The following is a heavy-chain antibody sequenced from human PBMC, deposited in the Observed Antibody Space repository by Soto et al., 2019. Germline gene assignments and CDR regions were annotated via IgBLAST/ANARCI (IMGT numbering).Heavy chain of an antibody. CDR3: AKLQRRDIQQWLQAFNV. CDR1: GFVFSDFA. D-gene: IGHD6-19*01. V-gene: IGHV3-23*01. J-gene: IGHJ3*01. Sequence: GGSLRLSCSATGFVFSDFAMSWVRQAPGKGLEWVSTISGDGGDIYADSVKGRFTVSRDNSKNVLFLQMNSLRVDDAATYYCAKLQRRDIQQWLQAFNVWGQGTRVTVSS. CDR2: ISGDGGDI.